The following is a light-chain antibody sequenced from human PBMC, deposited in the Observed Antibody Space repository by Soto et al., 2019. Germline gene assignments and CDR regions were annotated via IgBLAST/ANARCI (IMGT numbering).Light chain of an antibody. CDR2: AAS. CDR1: QVISTS. J-gene: IGKJ5*01. Sequence: EIQLTQSPSFLSPSIGESVPITCRASQVISTSLAWYQVKPGKAPKLLIYAASTLESGVPSRFSATVSGTEFSLTITSLQPEDFATYYCQQLFDSPITFGQGTRLEI. CDR3: QQLFDSPIT. V-gene: IGKV1-9*01.